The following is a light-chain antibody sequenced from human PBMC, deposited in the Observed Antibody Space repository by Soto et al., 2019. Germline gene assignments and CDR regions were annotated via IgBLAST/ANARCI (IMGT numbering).Light chain of an antibody. CDR1: ITDVGSSHY. Sequence: QSALTQPASVSGSPGQSITISCTGTITDVGSSHYVSWYKQHPGKAPKLMIYDVSNRPSGVSNRFSGSKSGNTASLTISGLQAEDEADYYCSSYTTTSTWVFGGGTKLTVL. J-gene: IGLJ2*01. CDR2: DVS. CDR3: SSYTTTSTWV. V-gene: IGLV2-14*01.